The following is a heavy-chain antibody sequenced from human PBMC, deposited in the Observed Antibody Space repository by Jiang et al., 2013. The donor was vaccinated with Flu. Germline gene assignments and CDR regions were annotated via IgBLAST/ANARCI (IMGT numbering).Heavy chain of an antibody. D-gene: IGHD4-23*01. Sequence: GAEVKKPGASVKVSCKASGYTFTSSDINWVRQATGQGLEWMGWMNPNSGNTGYAQKFQGRVTMTRDTSISTAFMEMSRLKSDDTAIYYCARDRVYGDNALDYWGQGTLVTVSS. J-gene: IGHJ4*02. V-gene: IGHV1-8*01. CDR3: ARDRVYGDNALDY. CDR2: MNPNSGNT. CDR1: GYTFTSSD.